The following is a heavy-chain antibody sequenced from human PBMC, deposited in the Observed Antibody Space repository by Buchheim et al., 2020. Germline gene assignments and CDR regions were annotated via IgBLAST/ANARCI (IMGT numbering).Heavy chain of an antibody. CDR1: GGSITTNNW. CDR2: IYHSGTT. V-gene: IGHV4-4*02. Sequence: QVQLQESGPGLVKPSGTLSLTCGVSGGSITTNNWWTWVRQPPGKGLEWIGEIYHSGTTYYNPSLKSRVSISVDTSKNLFPLNLNSVTAADTAVYFCARLMAHTSLSRRYFYFLGQGTL. CDR3: ARLMAHTSLSRRYFYF. J-gene: IGHJ4*02. D-gene: IGHD2-2*01.